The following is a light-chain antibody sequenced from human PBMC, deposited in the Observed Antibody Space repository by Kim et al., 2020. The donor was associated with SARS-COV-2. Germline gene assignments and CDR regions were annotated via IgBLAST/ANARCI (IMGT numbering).Light chain of an antibody. J-gene: IGLJ2*01. Sequence: GQRVAISVSGSSTTIGINVVNWYQQLPGPAPKLLMFDNNQRPSGVPDRFSGSKSGTSASLAISGLQSEDEADYYCATWDDSLHGVVFGGGTQLTVL. CDR1: STTIGINV. V-gene: IGLV1-44*01. CDR2: DNN. CDR3: ATWDDSLHGVV.